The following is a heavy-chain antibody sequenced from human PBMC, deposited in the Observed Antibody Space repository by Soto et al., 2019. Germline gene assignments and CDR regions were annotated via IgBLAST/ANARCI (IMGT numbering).Heavy chain of an antibody. CDR3: ARHAVGATWD. CDR2: IYYSGST. Sequence: SETLSLTCTVSGGSISSSSYYWGWIRQPPGKGLEWIGSIYYSGSTYYNPSLKSRVTISVDTSKNHFSLKLSSVTAADTAVYYCARHAVGATWDWGHGPLVTVSS. D-gene: IGHD1-26*01. V-gene: IGHV4-39*01. CDR1: GGSISSSSYY. J-gene: IGHJ4*01.